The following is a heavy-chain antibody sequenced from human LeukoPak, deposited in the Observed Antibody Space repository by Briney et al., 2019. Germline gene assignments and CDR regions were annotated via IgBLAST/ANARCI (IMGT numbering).Heavy chain of an antibody. D-gene: IGHD1-26*01. CDR3: ARGIIVGATWGENDNWFDP. Sequence: SETLSLTCTVSGDSISSYYWSWIRQPPGKGLEWIGYIYYSGNTNYNPSLRSRVTISVDTSKNQFSLKLSSVTAADTAVYYCARGIIVGATWGENDNWFDPWGQGTLVTVSS. CDR2: IYYSGNT. J-gene: IGHJ5*02. V-gene: IGHV4-59*01. CDR1: GDSISSYY.